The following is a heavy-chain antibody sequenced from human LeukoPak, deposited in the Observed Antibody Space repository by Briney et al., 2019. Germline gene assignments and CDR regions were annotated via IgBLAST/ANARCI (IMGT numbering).Heavy chain of an antibody. V-gene: IGHV4-34*01. Sequence: PSETLSLTCAVYGGSFSGYYWSWIRQPPGKGLEWIGEINHSGSTNYNPSLKSRVTISVDTSKNQFSLKLSSVTAADTAVYYCARVHSSYYFDYWGQGTLVTVSS. CDR2: INHSGST. J-gene: IGHJ4*02. CDR3: ARVHSSYYFDY. CDR1: GGSFSGYY. D-gene: IGHD5-18*01.